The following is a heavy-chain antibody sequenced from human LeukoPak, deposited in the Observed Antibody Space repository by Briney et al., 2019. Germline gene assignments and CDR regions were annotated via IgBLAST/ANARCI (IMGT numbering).Heavy chain of an antibody. Sequence: GGSLRLSCAASGFTFSDYYMSWIRQAPGKGLEWVSYISSSGSTIYYADSVKGRFTISRDNAKNSLYLQMNSLRAEDTAVCYCARDLYYYDSSGYLDYWGQGTLVTVSS. V-gene: IGHV3-11*01. CDR2: ISSSGSTI. J-gene: IGHJ4*02. CDR1: GFTFSDYY. CDR3: ARDLYYYDSSGYLDY. D-gene: IGHD3-22*01.